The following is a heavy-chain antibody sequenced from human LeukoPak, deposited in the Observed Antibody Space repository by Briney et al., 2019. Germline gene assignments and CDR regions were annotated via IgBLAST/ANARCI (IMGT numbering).Heavy chain of an antibody. CDR2: IYVSGNT. CDR3: ARDHGWSGFNWFDP. Sequence: SETLSLTCSVSGDSISEYYWSWIRHPPGKGLEWIGYIYVSGNTNYNPSLKSRVTLSLDTSKNQFSLKMTSVTAADTAIYYCARDHGWSGFNWFDPWGQGTLVTVSS. V-gene: IGHV4-59*01. D-gene: IGHD3-3*01. J-gene: IGHJ5*02. CDR1: GDSISEYY.